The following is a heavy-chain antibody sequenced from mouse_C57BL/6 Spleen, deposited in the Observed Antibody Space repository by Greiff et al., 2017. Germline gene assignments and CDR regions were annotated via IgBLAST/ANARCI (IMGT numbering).Heavy chain of an antibody. D-gene: IGHD1-1*01. J-gene: IGHJ2*01. Sequence: EVHLVESGEGLVKPGGSLKLSCAASGFTFSSYAMSWVRQTPEKRLEWVAYISSGGDYIYYADTVKGRFTISRDNARNTLYLQMSSLKSEDTAMYYCTREEIYGSSDDYWGQGTTRTVSS. CDR2: ISSGGDYI. CDR1: GFTFSSYA. CDR3: TREEIYGSSDDY. V-gene: IGHV5-9-1*02.